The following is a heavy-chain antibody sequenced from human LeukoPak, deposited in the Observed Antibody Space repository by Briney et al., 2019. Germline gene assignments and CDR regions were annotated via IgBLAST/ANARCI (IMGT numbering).Heavy chain of an antibody. Sequence: GGSLTHSCAASGFTFRSYEMNWVRQAPGMGLEWVSYISRSTSTIYYADSVKGRFTISRDDAKNSLYLQMDSLRAEDTAVYYCARGRLYSDYWGQGTLVTVSS. CDR2: ISRSTSTI. V-gene: IGHV3-48*03. CDR3: ARGRLYSDY. J-gene: IGHJ4*02. D-gene: IGHD3-16*01. CDR1: GFTFRSYE.